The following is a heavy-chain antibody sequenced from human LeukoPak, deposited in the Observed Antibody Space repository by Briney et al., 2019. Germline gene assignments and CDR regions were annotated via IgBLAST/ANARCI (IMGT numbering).Heavy chain of an antibody. CDR1: GFTFSNHN. CDR3: ARDRYYGSGSYYPSFDY. J-gene: IGHJ4*02. V-gene: IGHV3-48*01. D-gene: IGHD3-10*01. Sequence: PGGSLRLSCAASGFTFSNHNMDWVRQAPGKGLEWISYISGRGEAIFYADSVQGRFTISRDNAKNSIYLQMNGLTAEDTAVYYCARDRYYGSGSYYPSFDYWGQGTLVTVSS. CDR2: ISGRGEAI.